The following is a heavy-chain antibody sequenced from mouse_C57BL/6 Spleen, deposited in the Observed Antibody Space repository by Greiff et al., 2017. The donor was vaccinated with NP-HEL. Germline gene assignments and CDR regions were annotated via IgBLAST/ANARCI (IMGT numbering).Heavy chain of an antibody. Sequence: VQLQQSGAELARPGASVKLSCKASGYTFTSYGISWVKQRTGQGLEWIGEIYPRSGNTYYNEKFKGKATLTADKSSSTAYMELRSLTSEDSAVYFCARGYDYDKGYYFDYWGQGTTLTVSS. CDR2: IYPRSGNT. V-gene: IGHV1-81*01. CDR1: GYTFTSYG. D-gene: IGHD2-4*01. J-gene: IGHJ2*01. CDR3: ARGYDYDKGYYFDY.